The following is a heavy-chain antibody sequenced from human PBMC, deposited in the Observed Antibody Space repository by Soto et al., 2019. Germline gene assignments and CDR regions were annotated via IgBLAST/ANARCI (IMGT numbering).Heavy chain of an antibody. V-gene: IGHV3-33*01. CDR2: IWHDGSQK. CDR1: GFTFSNYG. Sequence: QVQLVESGGGVVQPGTSLRLSCVATGFTFSNYGIHWVRQAPGRGLEWVAVIWHDGSQKYLADSVRGRFTMSRGNSKKPVYVQMNSRRAEETAVDYSEGRDEPFHVWGQGTMVSVSS. CDR3: EGRDEPFHV. J-gene: IGHJ3*01.